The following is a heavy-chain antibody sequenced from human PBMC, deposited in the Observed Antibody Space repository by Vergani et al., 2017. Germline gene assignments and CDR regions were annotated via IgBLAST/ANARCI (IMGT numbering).Heavy chain of an antibody. V-gene: IGHV4-38-2*02. J-gene: IGHJ5*02. CDR2: IYHSGST. D-gene: IGHD3-16*01. CDR3: ARDSGGYVWGSYEAWFDP. CDR1: GFTFSTYA. Sequence: VQLLESGGGLVQPGGSLRLSCAASGFTFSTYAMTWVRQAPGKGLEWIGSIYHSGSTYYNPSLKSRVTISVDTSKNQFSLKLSSVTAADTAVYYCARDSGGYVWGSYEAWFDPWGQGTLVTVSS.